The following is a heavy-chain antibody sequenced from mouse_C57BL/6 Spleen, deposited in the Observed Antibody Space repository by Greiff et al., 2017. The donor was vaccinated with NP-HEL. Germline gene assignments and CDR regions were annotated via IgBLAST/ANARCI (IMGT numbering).Heavy chain of an antibody. D-gene: IGHD2-4*01. J-gene: IGHJ3*01. CDR3: AREGYDYDGAY. CDR1: GYTFTDYY. CDR2: IYPGSGNT. Sequence: QVQLQQSGAELVRPGASVKLSCKASGYTFTDYYINWVKQRPGQGLEWIARIYPGSGNTYYNEKFKGKATLTAEKSSSTAYMQLSSLTSEDSAVYFCAREGYDYDGAYWGQVTLVTVSA. V-gene: IGHV1-76*01.